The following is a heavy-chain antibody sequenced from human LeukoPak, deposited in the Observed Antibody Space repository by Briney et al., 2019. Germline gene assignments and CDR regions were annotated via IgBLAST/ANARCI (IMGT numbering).Heavy chain of an antibody. CDR3: ARGDSSSWSANYYMDV. D-gene: IGHD6-13*01. Sequence: PSETLSLTCTVSGGSISSGSYYWSWIRQPAGKGLEWIGRIYTSGSTNYNPSLKSRVTISVDTSKNQFSLKLSSVTAADTAVYYCARGDSSSWSANYYMDVWGKGTTVTVSS. V-gene: IGHV4-61*02. CDR1: GGSISSGSYY. J-gene: IGHJ6*03. CDR2: IYTSGST.